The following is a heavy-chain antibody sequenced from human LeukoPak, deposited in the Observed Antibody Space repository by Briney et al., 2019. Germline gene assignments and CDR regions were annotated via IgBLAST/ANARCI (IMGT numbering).Heavy chain of an antibody. J-gene: IGHJ4*02. CDR3: ARSMVRGAVFDY. D-gene: IGHD3-10*01. Sequence: SETLSLTCTVSGGSISSSSYYWGWIRQPPGKGLEWIGSIYYSGSTYYNPSLKSRVTISVNTSKNQFSLKLSSVTAADTAVYYCARSMVRGAVFDYWGQGTLVTVSS. CDR1: GGSISSSSYY. CDR2: IYYSGST. V-gene: IGHV4-39*01.